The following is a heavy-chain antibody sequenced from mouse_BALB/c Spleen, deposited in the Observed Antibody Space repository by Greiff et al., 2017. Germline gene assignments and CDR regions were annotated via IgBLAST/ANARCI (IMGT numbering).Heavy chain of an antibody. D-gene: IGHD2-4*01. CDR2: IRNKANGYTT. V-gene: IGHV7-3*02. Sequence: EVKLVESGGGLVQPGGSLRLSCATSGFTFTDYYMSWVRQPPGKALEWLGFIRNKANGYTTEYSASVKGRFTISRDNSQSILYLQMNTLRAEDSATYYCARDDDYDVAMDYWGQGTSVTVSS. CDR3: ARDDDYDVAMDY. CDR1: GFTFTDYY. J-gene: IGHJ4*01.